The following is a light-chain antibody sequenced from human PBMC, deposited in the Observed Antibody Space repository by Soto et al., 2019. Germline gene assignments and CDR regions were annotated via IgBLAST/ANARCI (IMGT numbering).Light chain of an antibody. CDR3: QSYDITEGV. CDR1: SSNIGAGYD. J-gene: IGLJ1*01. V-gene: IGLV1-40*01. CDR2: GNS. Sequence: QSVLTQPPSVSGAPGQRVTISCTGSSSNIGAGYDVHWYQQLPGTAPKLLIYGNSNRPSGVPDRFSGSKSGTSASLAITGLQAEDEADYYCQSYDITEGVFGTGTKVTVL.